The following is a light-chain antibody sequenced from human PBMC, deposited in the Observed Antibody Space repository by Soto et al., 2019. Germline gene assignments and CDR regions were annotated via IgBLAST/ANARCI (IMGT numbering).Light chain of an antibody. V-gene: IGLV1-51*01. CDR2: DNN. Sequence: QSVLTQPPSVSAAPGQKVTISCSGSSSNIGTNYVSWYQQPPGTAPKLLIYDNNKRPSGIPDRFSGSKSGTSATLGITGLQTGDEADYYCAAWDSSLSGVVFGGGTQLTVL. J-gene: IGLJ2*01. CDR3: AAWDSSLSGVV. CDR1: SSNIGTNY.